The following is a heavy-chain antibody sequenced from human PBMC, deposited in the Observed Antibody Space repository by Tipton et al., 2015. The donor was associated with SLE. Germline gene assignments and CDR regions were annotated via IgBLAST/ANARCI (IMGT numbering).Heavy chain of an antibody. J-gene: IGHJ4*02. V-gene: IGHV4-61*02. CDR3: ARLAPRFTYYYDSSGYYFDY. CDR1: GGSISSGSYY. D-gene: IGHD3-22*01. Sequence: TLSLTCTVSGGSISSGSYYWSWIRQPAGKGLEWIGRIYTSGSTNYNPSLKSRVTISVDTSKNQFSLKLSSVTAADTAVYYCARLAPRFTYYYDSSGYYFDYWGQGTLVTVSS. CDR2: IYTSGST.